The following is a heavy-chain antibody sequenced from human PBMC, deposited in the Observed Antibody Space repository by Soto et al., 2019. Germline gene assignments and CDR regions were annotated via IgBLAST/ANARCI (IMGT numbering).Heavy chain of an antibody. V-gene: IGHV3-33*01. D-gene: IGHD1-26*01. CDR3: ARDPHPGIGGSSDY. CDR2: IWYDGSNK. J-gene: IGHJ4*02. Sequence: QVQLVESGGGVVQPGRSLRLSRAASGFTFSSYGMHWVRQAPGKGLEWVAVIWYDGSNKYYADSVKGRFTISRDNSKNTLYLQMNSLRAEDTAVYYCARDPHPGIGGSSDYWGQGTLVTVSS. CDR1: GFTFSSYG.